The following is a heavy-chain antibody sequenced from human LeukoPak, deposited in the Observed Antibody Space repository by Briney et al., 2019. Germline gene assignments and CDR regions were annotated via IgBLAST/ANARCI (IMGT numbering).Heavy chain of an antibody. D-gene: IGHD4-17*01. CDR1: GFTVSNNY. Sequence: GGSLRLSCAASGFTVSNNYMSWVRQAPGKGLEWVSLIYSGGNTYYADSVRGRFSISRDNSKNTLYLQMNSLRAEDTAVYYCAGVRVTTTLIDYWGQGTLVTVSS. CDR2: IYSGGNT. CDR3: AGVRVTTTLIDY. V-gene: IGHV3-53*01. J-gene: IGHJ4*02.